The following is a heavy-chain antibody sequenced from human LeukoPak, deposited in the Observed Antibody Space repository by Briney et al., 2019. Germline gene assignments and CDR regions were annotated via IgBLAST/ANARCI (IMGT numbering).Heavy chain of an antibody. Sequence: GGSLRLSCAAPGFTFSSYWMHWVRQAPGKGLVWVSRINSDGSSTSYADSVKGRFTISRDNAKNTLYLQMNSLRAEDTAVYYCARAPPDVLRYFDWLLSKKNYGMDVWGKGTTVTVSS. V-gene: IGHV3-74*01. J-gene: IGHJ6*04. CDR1: GFTFSSYW. D-gene: IGHD3-9*01. CDR3: ARAPPDVLRYFDWLLSKKNYGMDV. CDR2: INSDGSST.